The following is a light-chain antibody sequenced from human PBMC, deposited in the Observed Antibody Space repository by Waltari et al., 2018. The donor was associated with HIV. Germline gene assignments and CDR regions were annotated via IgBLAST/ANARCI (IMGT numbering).Light chain of an antibody. CDR1: QSVSSSY. J-gene: IGKJ1*01. CDR3: QHYGSSPA. V-gene: IGKV3-20*01. Sequence: EIVLTQSPGTLSLSPGERATLSCRASQSVSSSYLAWYQQKPGQAPRLLIYGASSRATGIPDRFSGSGSGTDFTLTISRLEPEDSAVYYCQHYGSSPAFGQGTKVEVK. CDR2: GAS.